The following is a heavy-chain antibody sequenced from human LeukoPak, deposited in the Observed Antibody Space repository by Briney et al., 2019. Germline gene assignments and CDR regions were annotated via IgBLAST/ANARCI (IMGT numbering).Heavy chain of an antibody. CDR3: AKGEGAAGTRRLDY. V-gene: IGHV3-23*01. J-gene: IGHJ4*02. CDR2: ISPSGDNT. CDR1: VFTFINYV. Sequence: PGGSLRLSCVASVFTFINYVMRWVRLAPAKGLDWVSTISPSGDNTYYADSVKGRFTISRDNSKNTMYLQINSLMAEDTALYYCAKGEGAAGTRRLDYWGQGTRVTVSS. D-gene: IGHD6-13*01.